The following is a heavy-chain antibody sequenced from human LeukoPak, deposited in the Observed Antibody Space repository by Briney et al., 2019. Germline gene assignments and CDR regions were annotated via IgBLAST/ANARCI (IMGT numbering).Heavy chain of an antibody. CDR1: GGSISSSSYY. J-gene: IGHJ4*02. CDR3: ASSYPSWDY. V-gene: IGHV4-39*01. CDR2: IYYSGST. Sequence: SETLSLTFTVSGGSISSSSYYWGWIRQPPGKGLEWIGSIYYSGSTYYNPSLKSRVTISVDTSKNQFSLKLSSVTAADTAVYYCASSYPSWDYWGQGTLVTVSS.